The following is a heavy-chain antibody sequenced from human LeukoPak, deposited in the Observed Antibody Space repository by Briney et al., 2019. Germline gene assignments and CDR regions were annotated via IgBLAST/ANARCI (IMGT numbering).Heavy chain of an antibody. CDR2: ITGSGDSGDRT. V-gene: IGHV3-23*01. CDR3: AKVDKRYQLLFPYFQH. Sequence: GGSLRLSCAASGFTFSSYAMSWVRQTPGKGLEWVSAITGSGDSGDRTYYADSVKGRFTISRDNSKNTLYLQMNSLRAEDTAVCYCAKVDKRYQLLFPYFQHWGQGTLVTVSS. D-gene: IGHD2-2*01. J-gene: IGHJ1*01. CDR1: GFTFSSYA.